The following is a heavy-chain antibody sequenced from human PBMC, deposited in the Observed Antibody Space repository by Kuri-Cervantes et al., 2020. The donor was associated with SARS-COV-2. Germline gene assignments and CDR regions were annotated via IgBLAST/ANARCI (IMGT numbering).Heavy chain of an antibody. CDR1: GGTFSSYA. Sequence: SVKVSCKASGGTFSSYAISWVRQAPGQGLEWMGGIIPIFGTANYAQKSQGRVTMTRDTSTSTVYMELSSLRSEDTAVYYCASELDQYYYDSSGLYYWGQGTLVTVSS. D-gene: IGHD3-22*01. J-gene: IGHJ4*02. CDR2: IIPIFGTA. V-gene: IGHV1-69*05. CDR3: ASELDQYYYDSSGLYY.